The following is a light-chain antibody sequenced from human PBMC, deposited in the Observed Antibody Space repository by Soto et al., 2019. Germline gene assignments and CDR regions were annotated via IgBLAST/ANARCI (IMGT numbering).Light chain of an antibody. V-gene: IGKV3-15*01. Sequence: EIVLTQSPGTLSLSPGEGATLSCRASQSVSSNLAWYQQKPGQAPRLLIYGASTRATGIPARFSGSGSGTEFTLTISSLQSEDFAVYYCQQYNNWPITVGQGTRLEIK. CDR1: QSVSSN. J-gene: IGKJ5*01. CDR3: QQYNNWPIT. CDR2: GAS.